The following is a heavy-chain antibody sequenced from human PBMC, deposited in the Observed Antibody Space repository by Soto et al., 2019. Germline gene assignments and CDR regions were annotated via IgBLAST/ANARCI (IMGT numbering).Heavy chain of an antibody. CDR2: IYYSGST. CDR1: CGSISSGDYY. J-gene: IGHJ5*02. D-gene: IGHD6-13*01. V-gene: IGHV4-30-4*01. CDR3: ARAGSSSWYGVDWFDP. Sequence: SETLSLTCTVSCGSISSGDYYWSWIRQPPGKGLEWIGYIYYSGSTYYNPSLKSRVTISVDTSKNQFSLKLSSVTAADTAVYYCARAGSSSWYGVDWFDPWGQGTLVTVSS.